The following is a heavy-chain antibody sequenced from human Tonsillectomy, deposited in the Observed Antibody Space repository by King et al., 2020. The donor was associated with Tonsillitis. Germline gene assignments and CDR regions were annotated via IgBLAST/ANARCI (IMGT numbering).Heavy chain of an antibody. J-gene: IGHJ3*01. V-gene: IGHV3-48*01. Sequence: VQLVEPGGGFVQPGGSLSLSCAASGFTFSSYSMNWVRQAPGKGLEWVSYISYSSSTIYYADSVKGRFTISRDNAKNSLYLQMNSLRAEDTAVYHCARVVSRTTSAVFDLWGQGTMVTVAS. CDR1: GFTFSSYS. CDR2: ISYSSSTI. D-gene: IGHD3-9*01. CDR3: ARVVSRTTSAVFDL.